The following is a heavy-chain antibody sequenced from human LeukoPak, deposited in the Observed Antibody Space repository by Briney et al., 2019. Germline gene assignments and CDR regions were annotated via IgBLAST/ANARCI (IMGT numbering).Heavy chain of an antibody. CDR2: IYPGDSHT. CDR3: ARGPYAYTSSATLGSYNWFDP. V-gene: IGHV5-51*01. Sequence: GESLKISCKGSGYSFPNYWIGWVRQMPGKGLEWMGIIYPGDSHTRYSPSFQDQVTISVDKSTSTAYQQWSSLKASDTAMYYCARGPYAYTSSATLGSYNWFDPWGQGSLVTVSS. J-gene: IGHJ5*02. CDR1: GYSFPNYW. D-gene: IGHD2-2*02.